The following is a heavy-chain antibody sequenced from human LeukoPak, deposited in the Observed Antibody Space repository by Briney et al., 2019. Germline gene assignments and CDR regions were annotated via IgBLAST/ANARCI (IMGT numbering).Heavy chain of an antibody. J-gene: IGHJ4*02. V-gene: IGHV1-18*04. D-gene: IGHD5-12*01. Sequence: ASVKVSCKASGYTFTSYYMHWVRQAPGQGLEWMGWISAYNGNTNYAQKLQGRVTMTTDTSTSTAYMELRSLRSDDTAVYYCAREASPAYSGYDAIDYWGQGTLVTVSS. CDR1: GYTFTSYY. CDR3: AREASPAYSGYDAIDY. CDR2: ISAYNGNT.